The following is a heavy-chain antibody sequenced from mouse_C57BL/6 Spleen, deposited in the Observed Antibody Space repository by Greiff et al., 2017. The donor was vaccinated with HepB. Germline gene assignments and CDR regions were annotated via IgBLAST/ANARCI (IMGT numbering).Heavy chain of an antibody. CDR3: AVTYYAMDY. D-gene: IGHD2-12*01. V-gene: IGHV1-18*01. J-gene: IGHJ4*01. CDR1: GYTFTDYN. Sequence: EVKLMESGPELVKPGASVKIPCKASGYTFTDYNMDWVKQSHGKSLEWIGDINPNNGGTIYNQKFKGKATLTVDKSSSTAYMELRSLTSEDTAVYYCAVTYYAMDYWGQGTSVTVSS. CDR2: INPNNGGT.